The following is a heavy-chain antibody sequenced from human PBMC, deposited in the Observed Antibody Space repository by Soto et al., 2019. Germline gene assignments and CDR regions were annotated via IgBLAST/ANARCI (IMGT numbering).Heavy chain of an antibody. V-gene: IGHV2-5*02. Sequence: QITLKESGPTLVKPTQTLTLTCTFSGFSFRSSGVAVGWIRQPPGKAPECVAFICWDDDKRYSPSLKSRITSTRDTSNNRVVLTMTNIDPVDTGTYYCAHRLRSSNGWGTFDYWGQGIVVTVSS. CDR2: ICWDDDK. CDR1: GFSFRSSGVA. CDR3: AHRLRSSNGWGTFDY. J-gene: IGHJ4*02. D-gene: IGHD3-16*01.